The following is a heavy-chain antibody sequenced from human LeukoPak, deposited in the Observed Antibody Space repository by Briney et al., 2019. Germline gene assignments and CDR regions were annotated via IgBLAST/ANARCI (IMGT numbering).Heavy chain of an antibody. CDR3: ARETTISPYYFDY. CDR1: GYTFTSYD. Sequence: ASVKVSCKASGYTFTSYDITWVRQAPGQGLEWMGWMGPNSGNTGYAQKFQGRVTMTRNTSITTAYMELSSLTSEDTAVYCCARETTISPYYFDYWGLGSQVTVSP. D-gene: IGHD3-9*01. V-gene: IGHV1-8*01. J-gene: IGHJ4*02. CDR2: MGPNSGNT.